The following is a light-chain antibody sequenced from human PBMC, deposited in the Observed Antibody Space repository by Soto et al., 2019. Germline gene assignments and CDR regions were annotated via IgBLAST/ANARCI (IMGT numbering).Light chain of an antibody. CDR2: DVS. V-gene: IGLV2-14*01. CDR1: SSDVGSYNY. Sequence: QSALTQPASVSGSPGQSITISCTGTSSDVGSYNYVSWYQQHPGKAPKLIIYDVSNRPSGVSNRFSGSKSGNTASLTISGLQAVDEADYYCSSYTSSILFGGGTKLTVL. J-gene: IGLJ2*01. CDR3: SSYTSSIL.